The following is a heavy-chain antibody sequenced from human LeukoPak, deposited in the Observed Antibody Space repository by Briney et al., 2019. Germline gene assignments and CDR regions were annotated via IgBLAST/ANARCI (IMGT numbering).Heavy chain of an antibody. J-gene: IGHJ4*02. CDR3: AKGLDSGDGYFDY. CDR1: GFTFSIYA. D-gene: IGHD3-10*01. V-gene: IGHV3-23*01. Sequence: GGSLRLSCAASGFTFSIYAMSWVRQAPGKGLEWVSGISGNGATTYYADSVKGRFTISRDNSKNTLYLQMNSLRAEDTAIYYCAKGLDSGDGYFDYWGQGTLVTVSS. CDR2: ISGNGATT.